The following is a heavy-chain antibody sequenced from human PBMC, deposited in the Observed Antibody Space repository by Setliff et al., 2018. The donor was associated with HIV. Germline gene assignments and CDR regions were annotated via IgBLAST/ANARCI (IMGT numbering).Heavy chain of an antibody. V-gene: IGHV4-31*01. CDR1: GGSISSGVFY. Sequence: PSETLSLTCTVSGGSISSGVFYWTWIRQLPGKGLEWIGYIHYSGNTYYKPSLKSPLSMSVDTSKNRFSLNLTSVTAADTAVYYCARASAERSSVRGLAIAFDIWGQGTMVTVSS. CDR3: ARASAERSSVRGLAIAFDI. D-gene: IGHD3-10*01. CDR2: IHYSGNT. J-gene: IGHJ3*02.